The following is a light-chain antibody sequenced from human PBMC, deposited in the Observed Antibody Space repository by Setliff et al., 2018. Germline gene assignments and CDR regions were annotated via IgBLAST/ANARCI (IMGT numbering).Light chain of an antibody. Sequence: QSVLTQPPSVSAAPGQKVTISCSGISSKIGSDYLAWYQQLPGTAPKLLIYDSNKRPSGIPDRFSGSSSGTSATLGITGLQPGDEADYYCGTWDSSLSTVLFGGGTKGTVL. CDR3: GTWDSSLSTVL. V-gene: IGLV1-51*01. CDR2: DSN. J-gene: IGLJ2*01. CDR1: SSKIGSDY.